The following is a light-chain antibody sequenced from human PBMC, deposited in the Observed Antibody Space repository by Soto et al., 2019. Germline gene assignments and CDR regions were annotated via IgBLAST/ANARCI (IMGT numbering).Light chain of an antibody. Sequence: EIVLTQSPATLSLSPGERATLSCRASQSVSSSLAWYQQKPGQAPRLLIYDASNRATGIPARFSGSGSGTDFTLTISSLEPEDSAVYYCQQRHMWPITFGQGTRLEIK. CDR3: QQRHMWPIT. CDR1: QSVSSS. CDR2: DAS. V-gene: IGKV3-11*01. J-gene: IGKJ5*01.